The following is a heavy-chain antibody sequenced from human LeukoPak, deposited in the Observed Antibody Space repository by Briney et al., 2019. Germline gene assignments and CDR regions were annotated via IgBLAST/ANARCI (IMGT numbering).Heavy chain of an antibody. CDR1: GFTFSSYG. D-gene: IGHD1/OR15-1a*01. Sequence: GGSLRLSCAASGFTFSSYGMTWVRQAPGKALEWVSLVSLSDNIFYADSVKGRFTISRDNSKSTVHLQMDSLRVDDTAVYYCAKVATPNTLDALDIWGQGTLVTVSS. CDR2: VSLSDNI. CDR3: AKVATPNTLDALDI. V-gene: IGHV3-23*01. J-gene: IGHJ3*02.